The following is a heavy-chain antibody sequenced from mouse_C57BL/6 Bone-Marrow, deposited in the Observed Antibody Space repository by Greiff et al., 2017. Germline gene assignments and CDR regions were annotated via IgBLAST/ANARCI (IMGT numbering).Heavy chain of an antibody. D-gene: IGHD1-1*01. J-gene: IGHJ3*01. CDR3: TTAHLLRGFAY. V-gene: IGHV14-4*01. CDR2: IDPENGDT. Sequence: VQLQQSGAELVRPGASVKLSCTASGFNIKDDYMHWVKQRPEQGLEWIGWIDPENGDTEYASKFQGKATITADTSSNTAYLQLSSLTSEDTAVYYCTTAHLLRGFAYWGQGTLVTVSA. CDR1: GFNIKDDY.